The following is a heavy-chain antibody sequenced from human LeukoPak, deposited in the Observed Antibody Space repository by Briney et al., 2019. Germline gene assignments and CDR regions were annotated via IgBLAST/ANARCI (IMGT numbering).Heavy chain of an antibody. D-gene: IGHD3-10*02. J-gene: IGHJ4*02. CDR1: GYSISTGYY. CDR2: IYYTGKT. Sequence: SETLSLTCTVSGYSISTGYYWDWIRQPPGRGLEWIGYIYYTGKTNYNPSLRSRVTISADTSKNQFALHLSSVTAADTAVYYCARDLSYYYDGGSFDYWGLGILVTVSS. CDR3: ARDLSYYYDGGSFDY. V-gene: IGHV4-38-2*02.